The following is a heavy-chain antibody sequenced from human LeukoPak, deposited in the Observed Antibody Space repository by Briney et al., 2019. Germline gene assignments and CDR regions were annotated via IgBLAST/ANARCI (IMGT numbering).Heavy chain of an antibody. V-gene: IGHV4-4*07. D-gene: IGHD6-19*01. Sequence: SETLSLTCSVSGGSTNNYFWSWIRQSAEKGLEWIGRVNPYGTSNYNPSLESRVTMSVDTSKNLVSLRLTSLTAADTAVYYCARDRRPRAVAGAYISYGMDVWGQGTTVTVSS. CDR1: GGSTNNYF. CDR2: VNPYGTS. CDR3: ARDRRPRAVAGAYISYGMDV. J-gene: IGHJ6*02.